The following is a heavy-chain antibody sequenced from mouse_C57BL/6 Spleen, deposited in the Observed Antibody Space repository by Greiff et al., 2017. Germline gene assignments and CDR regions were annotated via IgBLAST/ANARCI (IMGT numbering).Heavy chain of an antibody. CDR3: ARDGITTVVAGDY. V-gene: IGHV1-81*01. CDR1: GYTFTSYG. J-gene: IGHJ2*01. D-gene: IGHD1-1*01. CDR2: IYPRSGNT. Sequence: QVHVKQSGAELARPGASVKLSCKASGYTFTSYGISWVKQRTGQGLEWIGEIYPRSGNTYYNEKFKGKATLTADKSSSTAYMELRSLTSEDSAVYFCARDGITTVVAGDYWGQGTTLTVSS.